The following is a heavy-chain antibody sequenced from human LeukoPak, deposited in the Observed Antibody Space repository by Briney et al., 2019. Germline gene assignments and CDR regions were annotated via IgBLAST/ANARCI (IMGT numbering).Heavy chain of an antibody. CDR1: GFTFSNYN. D-gene: IGHD1-14*01. CDR2: INSRSTYI. J-gene: IGHJ5*01. V-gene: IGHV3-21*01. Sequence: GGSLRLSCGASGFTFSNYNMNWVRQAPGEGLEWVSSINSRSTYIFYADSVMGRFTISRDNAKNSLFLQMNSLRAEDTAVYYCARDETNGFDSWGQGTLVTVSS. CDR3: ARDETNGFDS.